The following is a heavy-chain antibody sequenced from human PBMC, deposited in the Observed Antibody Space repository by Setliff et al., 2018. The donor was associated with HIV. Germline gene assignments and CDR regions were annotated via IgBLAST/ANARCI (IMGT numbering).Heavy chain of an antibody. CDR2: ASSDGVNN. J-gene: IGHJ4*02. CDR3: AKQGATSGLDF. D-gene: IGHD6-19*01. Sequence: TGGSLRLSCAASGFTFSSYHMHWVRQAPGKGLAWVAVASSDGVNNLYADSVKGRFIISRDNSKNTLSLQMTSLTTEDTAVYYCAKQGATSGLDFWGQGTLVTVSS. CDR1: GFTFSSYH. V-gene: IGHV3-30-3*02.